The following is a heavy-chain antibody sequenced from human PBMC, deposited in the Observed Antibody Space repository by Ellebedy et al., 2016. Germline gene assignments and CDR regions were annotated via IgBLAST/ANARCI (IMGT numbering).Heavy chain of an antibody. V-gene: IGHV3-30*04. CDR2: ISYDGSNV. D-gene: IGHD5-24*01. CDR3: AGGNGYNGLEF. Sequence: GGSLRLXXVASGFTFTDYAMHWVRQAPGKGLEWVTLISYDGSNVDYADSVKSRFTISRDASKNTLYLEMNSLRADDTAIYYCAGGNGYNGLEFWGQGTPVTVSS. J-gene: IGHJ4*02. CDR1: GFTFTDYA.